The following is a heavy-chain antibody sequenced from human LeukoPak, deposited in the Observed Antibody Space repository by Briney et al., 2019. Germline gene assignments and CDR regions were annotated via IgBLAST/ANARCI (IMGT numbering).Heavy chain of an antibody. CDR3: ARGEFLSYYYYMDV. D-gene: IGHD5/OR15-5a*01. Sequence: ASVKVSCKASGGTFSSYAISWVRQAPGQGLEWMGWMNPNSGNTGYAQKFQGRVTITRNTSISTAYMELSSLRSEDTAVYYCARGEFLSYYYYMDVWGKGTTVTVSS. CDR1: GGTFSSYA. CDR2: MNPNSGNT. V-gene: IGHV1-8*03. J-gene: IGHJ6*03.